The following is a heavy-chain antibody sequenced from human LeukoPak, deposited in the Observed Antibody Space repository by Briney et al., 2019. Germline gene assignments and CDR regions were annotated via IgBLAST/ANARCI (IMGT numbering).Heavy chain of an antibody. Sequence: ASVKVSCKASGYTFTSYDINWVRQATGQGLEWMGWMNPNSGNTGYAQKFQGRVTMTRSTSISTAYMELSSLRSEDTAVYYCARVLYCSSTSCPYYYYYGMDVWGQGTTVTVSS. D-gene: IGHD2-2*01. V-gene: IGHV1-8*01. CDR1: GYTFTSYD. CDR3: ARVLYCSSTSCPYYYYYGMDV. J-gene: IGHJ6*02. CDR2: MNPNSGNT.